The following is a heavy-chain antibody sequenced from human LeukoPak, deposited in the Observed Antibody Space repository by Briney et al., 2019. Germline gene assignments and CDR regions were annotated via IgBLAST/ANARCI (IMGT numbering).Heavy chain of an antibody. J-gene: IGHJ3*01. CDR2: IRSKANSYAT. V-gene: IGHV3-73*01. CDR3: ARERVEYGDYGGYEFDL. D-gene: IGHD4-17*01. CDR1: GFTFSGSV. Sequence: GGSLRLSCAASGFTFSGSVMHWVRQASGKGLEWVGRIRSKANSYATVYAASLRGRFTISRDNAKNSLYLQMNSLKAEDTAVYYCARERVEYGDYGGYEFDLWGQGTRVAVSS.